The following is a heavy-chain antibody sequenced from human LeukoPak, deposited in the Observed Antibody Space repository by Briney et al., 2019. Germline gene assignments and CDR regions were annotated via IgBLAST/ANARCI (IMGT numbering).Heavy chain of an antibody. J-gene: IGHJ4*02. CDR3: ARHVDGYIGPFDY. Sequence: SETLSLTCTVSGGSISSYYWSWIRQPPGKGLEWIGYIYYSGSTNYSPSLKSRVTISVDTSKNQFSLKLSSVTAADTAVYYCARHVDGYIGPFDYWGQGTLVTVSP. CDR2: IYYSGST. D-gene: IGHD5-24*01. V-gene: IGHV4-59*08. CDR1: GGSISSYY.